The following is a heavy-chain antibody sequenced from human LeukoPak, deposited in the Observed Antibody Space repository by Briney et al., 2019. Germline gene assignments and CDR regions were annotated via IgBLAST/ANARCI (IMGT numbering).Heavy chain of an antibody. J-gene: IGHJ6*03. V-gene: IGHV4-38-2*01. Sequence: PSETLSLTCAVSGYSMSSGYNWGWIRQSPGKGLEWIGSIYHSGSTYYNPSLKSRVTISVDTSKNQFSLKLSSVTAADTAVYYCATKSPYYMDFWGKGTTVTVSS. CDR2: IYHSGST. CDR3: ATKSPYYMDF. CDR1: GYSMSSGYN.